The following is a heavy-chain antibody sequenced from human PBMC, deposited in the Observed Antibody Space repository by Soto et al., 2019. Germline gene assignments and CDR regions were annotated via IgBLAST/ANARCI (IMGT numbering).Heavy chain of an antibody. V-gene: IGHV4-34*02. CDR2: IHPSGDT. Sequence: QVQLQQWGAGLLKPSETLSLTCAVDSGSFSTYYCSWTRQPPGKGLEWIGEIHPSGDTDYNPSLSNRVTISLDTSKHQFSLKLTSVTAADTAVYFCSRGRDPHQGGRTWGQGTLVTVSS. D-gene: IGHD3-16*01. CDR1: SGSFSTYY. CDR3: SRGRDPHQGGRT. J-gene: IGHJ5*02.